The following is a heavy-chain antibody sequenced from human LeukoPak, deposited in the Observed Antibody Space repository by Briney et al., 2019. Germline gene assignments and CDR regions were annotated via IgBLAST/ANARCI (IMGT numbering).Heavy chain of an antibody. Sequence: ASVKVSCKASGYTFTKSYMHWVRQAPGQRLEWMGLINPGGDNTKYAQNFQGRVTMTSDTSARTVYMELSSLRSEDTAIYYCARIRDGYNDAYDIWGQGTVVTVPS. CDR3: ARIRDGYNDAYDI. CDR1: GYTFTKSY. D-gene: IGHD5-24*01. J-gene: IGHJ3*02. V-gene: IGHV1-46*01. CDR2: INPGGDNT.